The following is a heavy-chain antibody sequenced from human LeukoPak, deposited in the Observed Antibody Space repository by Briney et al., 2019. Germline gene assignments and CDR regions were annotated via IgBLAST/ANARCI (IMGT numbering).Heavy chain of an antibody. CDR2: FDPEDGET. J-gene: IGHJ6*03. V-gene: IGHV1-24*01. Sequence: ASVKVSCKVSGNTLTELSMHWVRQAPGKGLEWMGGFDPEDGETIYAQKFQGRVTMTEDTSTDTAYMELSSLRPEDTAVYYCATALKDSSGYLYYYYMDVWGKGTTVTVSS. CDR3: ATALKDSSGYLYYYYMDV. D-gene: IGHD3-22*01. CDR1: GNTLTELS.